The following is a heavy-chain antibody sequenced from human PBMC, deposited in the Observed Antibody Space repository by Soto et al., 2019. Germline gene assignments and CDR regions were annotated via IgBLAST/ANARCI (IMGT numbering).Heavy chain of an antibody. V-gene: IGHV3-23*01. CDR2: ISGRGGST. CDR1: GFTFSSYA. D-gene: IGHD3-22*01. Sequence: GGFLRLSCAASGFTFSSYAMSWVRQAPGKGLKWVSAISGRGGSTYYADSVKGRFTISRDNSKNTLYLQMNSLRAEDMAVYYCAKCHPPSITMIVVVSPGSAFDIWGQGTMVTVSS. J-gene: IGHJ3*02. CDR3: AKCHPPSITMIVVVSPGSAFDI.